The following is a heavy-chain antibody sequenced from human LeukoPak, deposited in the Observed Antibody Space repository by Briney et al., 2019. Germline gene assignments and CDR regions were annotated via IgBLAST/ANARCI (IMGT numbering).Heavy chain of an antibody. CDR3: ARLRGLSYFGSGRSWWFDS. Sequence: SETLSLTCTVSGGSISSSSYYWGWIRQPPGKGLEWIGSIYYSGSTYYNPSLKSRVTISVDPSKNQFSLKLSSVTAADTAVYFCARLRGLSYFGSGRSWWFDSWGQGTLVIVSS. D-gene: IGHD3-10*01. J-gene: IGHJ5*01. CDR2: IYYSGST. V-gene: IGHV4-39*07. CDR1: GGSISSSSYY.